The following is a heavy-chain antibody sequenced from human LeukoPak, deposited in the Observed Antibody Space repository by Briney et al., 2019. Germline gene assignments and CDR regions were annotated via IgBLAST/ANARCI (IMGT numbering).Heavy chain of an antibody. V-gene: IGHV1-46*01. Sequence: ASVKVSCKASGYTFTSYYMHWVRQAPGQGLEWMGIINPSGGSTSYAQKFQGRVTMTRDTSTSTVYMELSSLRSEDTAVYYCARDPRPDDSSGYFGYWGQGILVTVSS. CDR1: GYTFTSYY. CDR2: INPSGGST. CDR3: ARDPRPDDSSGYFGY. J-gene: IGHJ4*02. D-gene: IGHD3-22*01.